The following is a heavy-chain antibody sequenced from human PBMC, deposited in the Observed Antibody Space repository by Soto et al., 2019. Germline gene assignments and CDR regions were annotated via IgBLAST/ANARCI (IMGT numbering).Heavy chain of an antibody. Sequence: GESLKISCKGSGYSFTSYWIGWVRQMPGKGLEWMGIIYPGDSDTRYSPSFQGQVTISADKSISTAYLQWSSLKASDTAMYYCARLEVAAGVSGYYYGMDVWGQGTTVTVSS. D-gene: IGHD5-12*01. V-gene: IGHV5-51*01. CDR1: GYSFTSYW. CDR2: IYPGDSDT. CDR3: ARLEVAAGVSGYYYGMDV. J-gene: IGHJ6*02.